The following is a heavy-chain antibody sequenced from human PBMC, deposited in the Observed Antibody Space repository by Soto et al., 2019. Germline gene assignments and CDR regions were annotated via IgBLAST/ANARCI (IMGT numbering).Heavy chain of an antibody. CDR3: ARVLPPFDP. Sequence: QVQLVQSGAEVKKAGASVKVSCKASGYTFTSYGISWVRQAHGQVLEWMGWINAYNGNTNYAQKLQGRVTMTTDTATRTAYMELRRLTSDDKAVYYCARVLPPFDPWGQGTLVTVSS. V-gene: IGHV1-18*01. J-gene: IGHJ5*02. CDR1: GYTFTSYG. CDR2: INAYNGNT.